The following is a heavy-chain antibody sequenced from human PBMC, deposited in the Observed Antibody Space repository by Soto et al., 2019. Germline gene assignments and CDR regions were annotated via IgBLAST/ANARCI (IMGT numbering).Heavy chain of an antibody. V-gene: IGHV4-61*08. CDR2: IYYSGST. CDR3: ARVSSDHIAVAIDY. Sequence: SETLSLTCTVSGGSISSGGYYWSWIRQHPGKGLEWIGYIYYSGSTYYNPSLKSRVTISVDTSKNQFSLKLSSVTAADTAVYYCARVSSDHIAVAIDYWGQGTLVTVSS. D-gene: IGHD6-19*01. J-gene: IGHJ4*02. CDR1: GGSISSGGYY.